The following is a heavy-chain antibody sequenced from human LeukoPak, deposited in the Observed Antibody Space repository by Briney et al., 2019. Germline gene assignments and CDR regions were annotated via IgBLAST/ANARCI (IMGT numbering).Heavy chain of an antibody. D-gene: IGHD1-26*01. V-gene: IGHV4-34*01. CDR2: INHSGST. CDR1: GGSISSYY. Sequence: SETLSLTCTVFGGSISSYYWSWIRQPPGKGLEWIGEINHSGSTNYNPSLKSRVTISVDTSKNQFSLKLSSVTAADTAVYYCARGLVGATNYWGQGTLVTVSS. CDR3: ARGLVGATNY. J-gene: IGHJ4*02.